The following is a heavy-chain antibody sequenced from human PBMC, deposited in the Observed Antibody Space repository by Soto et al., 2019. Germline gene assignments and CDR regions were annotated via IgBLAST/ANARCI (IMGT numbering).Heavy chain of an antibody. J-gene: IGHJ4*02. Sequence: SETLSLTCTVSGASSSNSSYYWGWIRQPPGKGLEWIGTIYYSGSTYYNPSLKSRATISVDTSKTQFSLKLSSVTAADTAVYYCARGGYCSGGSCYSFDYWGQGTLVTVSS. CDR2: IYYSGST. CDR3: ARGGYCSGGSCYSFDY. CDR1: GASSSNSSYY. V-gene: IGHV4-39*01. D-gene: IGHD2-15*01.